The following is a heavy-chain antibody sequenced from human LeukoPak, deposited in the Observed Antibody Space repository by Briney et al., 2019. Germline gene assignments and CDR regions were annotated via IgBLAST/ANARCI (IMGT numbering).Heavy chain of an antibody. V-gene: IGHV4-59*12. J-gene: IGHJ3*02. CDR1: GGSISSYY. CDR3: ARGPTYYDFWSGYYLDAFDI. D-gene: IGHD3-3*01. CDR2: IYFSGST. Sequence: SETLSLTCTVSGGSISSYYWSWIRQPPGKGLEWIGYIYFSGSTNYNPSLKSRVTISVDTSKNQFSLKLSSVTAADTAVYYCARGPTYYDFWSGYYLDAFDIWGQGTMVTVSS.